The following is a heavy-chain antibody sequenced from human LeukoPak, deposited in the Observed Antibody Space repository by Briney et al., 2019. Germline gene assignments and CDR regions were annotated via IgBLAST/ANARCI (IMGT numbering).Heavy chain of an antibody. J-gene: IGHJ4*02. D-gene: IGHD6-19*01. V-gene: IGHV4-39*01. CDR1: GGSISTSSNY. Sequence: PSETLSLTCTVSGGSISTSSNYWGWIRQPPGKGLEWIGSIYYSGSTYYNPSLKGRVTISVDTSKNQFSLKVNSVTAADTAMYYCARHKSQSSDWYPFWGQGTLVTVAS. CDR3: ARHKSQSSDWYPF. CDR2: IYYSGST.